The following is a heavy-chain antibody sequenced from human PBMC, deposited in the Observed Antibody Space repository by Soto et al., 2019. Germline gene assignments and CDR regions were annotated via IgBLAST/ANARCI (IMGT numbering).Heavy chain of an antibody. D-gene: IGHD6-13*01. CDR2: IIPIFGTA. Sequence: SVKVSCKASGGIFNTYALSWVREAPGQGLEWMGGIIPIFGTANYAQKFQGSVTITADESTNTTYMELSSLRSDDTAVYYCTRGTGMSHSWYADSWGQGTRVTVSS. CDR1: GGIFNTYA. J-gene: IGHJ5*02. V-gene: IGHV1-69*13. CDR3: TRGTGMSHSWYADS.